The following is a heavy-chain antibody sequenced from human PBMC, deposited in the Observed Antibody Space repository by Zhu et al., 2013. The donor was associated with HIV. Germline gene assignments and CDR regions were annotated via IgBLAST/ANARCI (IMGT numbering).Heavy chain of an antibody. J-gene: IGHJ6*03. Sequence: QVQLVQSGAEAKKPGASVKVSCKASGYTFTSYYMHWVRQAPGQGLEWMGIINPSGGSTSYAQKFQGRVTMTRDTSTSTVYMELSSLRSEDTAVYYCAREGITMIGVRPRDYYYYYMDVWGKGTRSPSP. V-gene: IGHV1-46*01. CDR3: AREGITMIGVRPRDYYYYYMDV. D-gene: IGHD3-22*01. CDR2: INPSGGST. CDR1: GYTFTSYY.